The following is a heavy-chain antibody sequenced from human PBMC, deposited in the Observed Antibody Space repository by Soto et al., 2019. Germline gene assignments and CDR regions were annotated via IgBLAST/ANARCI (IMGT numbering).Heavy chain of an antibody. CDR2: INHSGST. CDR3: AKGKDPRDLSYWFDP. V-gene: IGHV4-34*01. D-gene: IGHD1-26*01. CDR1: GGSFSGYY. J-gene: IGHJ5*02. Sequence: SETLSLTCAVYGGSFSGYYWSWIRQPPGKGLEWIGEINHSGSTNYNPSLKSRVTISVDTSKNQFSLKLSSVTAADTAVYYCAKGKDPRDLSYWFDPWGQGTLVTVSS.